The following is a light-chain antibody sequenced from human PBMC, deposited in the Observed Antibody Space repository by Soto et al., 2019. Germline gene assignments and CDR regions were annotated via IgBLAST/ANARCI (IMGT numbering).Light chain of an antibody. CDR1: QSVSSSY. CDR3: QQYGRSPFN. Sequence: EIRLNPYASTLPLLPGERAPLSCGASQSVSSSYLAWYQQKPGLAPRLLIYDASSRATGIPDRFSGSGTETDFTLSITRLEPEDFGVYYCQQYGRSPFNFGQGSRLDI. V-gene: IGKV3D-20*01. CDR2: DAS. J-gene: IGKJ5*01.